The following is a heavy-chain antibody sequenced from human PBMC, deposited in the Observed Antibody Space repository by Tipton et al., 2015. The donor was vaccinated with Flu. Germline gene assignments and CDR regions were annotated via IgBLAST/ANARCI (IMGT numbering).Heavy chain of an antibody. J-gene: IGHJ3*02. CDR2: IHPSDSDT. V-gene: IGHV5-51*03. CDR1: GYSFTNYW. CDR3: ARPTYGEYVDDGFET. Sequence: VQLVQSGVEVKKPGESLKISCKGFGYSFTNYWIGWVRQMPGKGLEWMGMIHPSDSDTRYSPSFQGQVTISADKSISTVYLQWSSLKASDTAMYVCARPTYGEYVDDGFETWGQGTKVTVSS. D-gene: IGHD4-17*01.